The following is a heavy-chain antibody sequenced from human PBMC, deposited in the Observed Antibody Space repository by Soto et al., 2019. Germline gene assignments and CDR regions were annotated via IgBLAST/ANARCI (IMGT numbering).Heavy chain of an antibody. V-gene: IGHV4-59*01. J-gene: IGHJ5*02. Sequence: SETLSLTCTVSGGSISSYYWSWIRQPPGKGLEYIGYIYYSGSTNYNPSLKSRVTISVDTSKKQFPLKLSSVTAADTAVYYCARSLYSGSYTNWFDPWGQGTLVTVS. CDR3: ARSLYSGSYTNWFDP. CDR1: GGSISSYY. D-gene: IGHD1-26*01. CDR2: IYYSGST.